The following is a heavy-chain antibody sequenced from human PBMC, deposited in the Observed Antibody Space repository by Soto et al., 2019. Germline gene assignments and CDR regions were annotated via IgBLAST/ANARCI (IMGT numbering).Heavy chain of an antibody. CDR2: IYYTGST. J-gene: IGHJ3*02. V-gene: IGHV4-30-4*01. CDR3: VRYLRI. CDR1: GGSINSGNYY. Sequence: QVQLQESGPGLVSPSQTLSLTCTVSGGSINSGNYYWSWIRQPPGKGLEWIGYIYYTGSTSYNPSLKSRVTISADTSKNQFSLRLTSVTAADTAVYYCVRYLRIWGQGTMVTVSS.